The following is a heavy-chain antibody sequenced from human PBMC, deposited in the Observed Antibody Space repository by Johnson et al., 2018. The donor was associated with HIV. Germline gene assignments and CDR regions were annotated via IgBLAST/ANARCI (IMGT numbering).Heavy chain of an antibody. CDR1: GFTFSSYW. V-gene: IGHV3-73*01. D-gene: IGHD6-6*01. CDR2: IRSKANSYAT. J-gene: IGHJ3*02. CDR3: ARGGQLVAFDI. Sequence: VQLVESGGGVVQPGRSLRLSCAASGFTFSSYWMSWVRQAPGKGLEWVGRIRSKANSYATAYAASVKGRFTISRDDSKNTLYLQMNSLRAEDTAVYYCARGGQLVAFDIWGQGTMVTVSS.